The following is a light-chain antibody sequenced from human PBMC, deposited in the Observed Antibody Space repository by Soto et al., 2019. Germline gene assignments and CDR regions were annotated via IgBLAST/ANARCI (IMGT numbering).Light chain of an antibody. CDR2: LGS. V-gene: IGKV2-28*01. CDR1: QSLLHSNGNIY. CDR3: MHAIQAPRT. J-gene: IGKJ1*01. Sequence: DIVLTQSPLSLPVTPGEPASISCRSSQSLLHSNGNIYLDGYLQKPGQSPQLLIYLGSIRASGVPDRFSGRGSGTDSTLKITTVEAEDGGVYYSMHAIQAPRTVGLGTKVEIK.